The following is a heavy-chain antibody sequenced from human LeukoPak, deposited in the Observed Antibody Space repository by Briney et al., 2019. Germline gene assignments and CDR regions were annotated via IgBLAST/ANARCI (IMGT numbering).Heavy chain of an antibody. CDR1: GFTFSTYA. D-gene: IGHD3-10*01. J-gene: IGHJ4*02. CDR3: VRRITMVRGVMSHFDY. V-gene: IGHV3-23*01. Sequence: GGSLRLSCAASGFTFSTYAMSWVRQAPGKGLEWVSAVTSSGGSTYYADSVKGRFTISRDNSKNTLCLQMNSLRAEDTAVYYCVRRITMVRGVMSHFDYWGQGTLVTVSS. CDR2: VTSSGGST.